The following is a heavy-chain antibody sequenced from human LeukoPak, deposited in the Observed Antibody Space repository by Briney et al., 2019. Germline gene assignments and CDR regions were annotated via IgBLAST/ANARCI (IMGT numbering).Heavy chain of an antibody. D-gene: IGHD5-12*01. V-gene: IGHV4-59*01. CDR1: GGSISSYY. CDR2: IYYSGST. CDR3: ARSRPSGYSGYGPIDY. Sequence: PSETLSLTCTISGGSISSYYCSWIRQPPGKGLEWIGYIYYSGSTNCNPSLKSRLAISVDTSKNQFSLKLSSVTAADTAGYYCARSRPSGYSGYGPIDYWGQGTLVTVSS. J-gene: IGHJ4*02.